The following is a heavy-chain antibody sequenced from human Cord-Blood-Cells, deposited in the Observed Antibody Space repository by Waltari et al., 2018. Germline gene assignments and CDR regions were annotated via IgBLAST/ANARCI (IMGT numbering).Heavy chain of an antibody. Sequence: EVELLETGGGLVQPGGSLRLSCAAYGYAFRSYAMSWVRQAPGKGLEWVSAISGSGGSTYYADSVKGRFTISRDNSKNTLYLQMNSLRAEDTAVYYCAKHDYSDAFDIWGQGTMVTVSS. CDR1: GYAFRSYA. D-gene: IGHD4-4*01. J-gene: IGHJ3*02. V-gene: IGHV3-23*01. CDR3: AKHDYSDAFDI. CDR2: ISGSGGST.